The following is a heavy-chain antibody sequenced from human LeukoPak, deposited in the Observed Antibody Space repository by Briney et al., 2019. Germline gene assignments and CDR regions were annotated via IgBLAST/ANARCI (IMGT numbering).Heavy chain of an antibody. CDR1: GGSISSGGYY. CDR3: ARPRMIANDRAFDI. Sequence: PSETLSLTCTVSGGSISSGGYYWSCIPQHPEKGLECIGYIYYSRSTYYTPSLKSLVTLSVYTSKNHFSLRLSALSAPDPAVYYCARPRMIANDRAFDIWGQGTMATVSS. V-gene: IGHV4-31*01. J-gene: IGHJ3*02. D-gene: IGHD3-22*01. CDR2: IYYSRST.